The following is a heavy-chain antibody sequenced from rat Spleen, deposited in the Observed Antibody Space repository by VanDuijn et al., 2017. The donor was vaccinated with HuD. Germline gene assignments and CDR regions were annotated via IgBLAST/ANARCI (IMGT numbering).Heavy chain of an antibody. D-gene: IGHD4-3*01. Sequence: EVQLVESDGGLVQPGRSLKLSCAASGFTFSDYGMAWVRQAPTKGLEWVATISYGDSSGHSSTYYRDSVKGRFTISRENAKSTLYFLIDSLRSEDTATYYCVRQDTSGYSNWFTYWGQGASVTVSS. CDR3: VRQDTSGYSNWFTY. J-gene: IGHJ4*01. CDR1: GFTFSDYG. V-gene: IGHV5-29*01. CDR2: ISYGDSSGHSST.